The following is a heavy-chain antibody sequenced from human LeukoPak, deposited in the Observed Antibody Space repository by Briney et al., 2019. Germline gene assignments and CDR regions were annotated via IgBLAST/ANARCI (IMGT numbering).Heavy chain of an antibody. D-gene: IGHD3-22*01. Sequence: PSETLSLTCAVYGGSFSGYYWSWIRQPPGKGLEWIGEINHSGSTNYNPSLKSLVTISVETSKNQFSLKLSSVTAADTAVYYCARADYDSSGYHQFPFDYWGQGNLVTVSS. J-gene: IGHJ4*02. CDR2: INHSGST. V-gene: IGHV4-34*01. CDR1: GGSFSGYY. CDR3: ARADYDSSGYHQFPFDY.